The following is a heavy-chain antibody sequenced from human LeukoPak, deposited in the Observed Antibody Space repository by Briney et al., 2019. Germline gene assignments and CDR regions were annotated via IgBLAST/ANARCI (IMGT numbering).Heavy chain of an antibody. Sequence: GGSLRLSCAASGFTFSSYAMSWVRQAPGKGLEWVSAISSSSSYIYYADSVKGRFTISRDNAKNSLYLQMNSLRAEDTAVYYCAISVGYYYGSGTYFDYWGQGTLVTVSS. J-gene: IGHJ4*02. V-gene: IGHV3-21*01. CDR3: AISVGYYYGSGTYFDY. D-gene: IGHD3-10*01. CDR2: ISSSSSYI. CDR1: GFTFSSYA.